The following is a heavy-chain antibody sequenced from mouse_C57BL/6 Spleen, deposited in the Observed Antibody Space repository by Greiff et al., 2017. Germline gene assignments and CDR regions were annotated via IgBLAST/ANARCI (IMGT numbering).Heavy chain of an antibody. CDR1: GYTFASYD. Sequence: VQLQQSGPELVKPGASVKLSCKASGYTFASYDINWVKQRPGQGLEWIGWIYPRDGSTKYNEKFKGKATLTVDTSSCTAYMELPSLTSEDSAVYFCERGDYYGSSSFAYWGQGTLVTVSA. J-gene: IGHJ3*01. CDR2: IYPRDGST. D-gene: IGHD1-1*01. V-gene: IGHV1-85*01. CDR3: ERGDYYGSSSFAY.